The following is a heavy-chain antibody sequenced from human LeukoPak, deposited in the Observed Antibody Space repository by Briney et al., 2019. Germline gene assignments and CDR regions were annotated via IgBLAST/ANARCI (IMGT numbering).Heavy chain of an antibody. Sequence: PSETLSLTCTVSGGSISSYYWSWIRQPPGKGLEWIGEINHSGSTNYNPSLKSRVTISVDTSKNQFSLKLSSVTAADTAVYYCARASSTYSSSWYNWFDPWGQGTLVTVSS. CDR3: ARASSTYSSSWYNWFDP. D-gene: IGHD6-13*01. V-gene: IGHV4-34*01. J-gene: IGHJ5*02. CDR1: GGSISSYY. CDR2: INHSGST.